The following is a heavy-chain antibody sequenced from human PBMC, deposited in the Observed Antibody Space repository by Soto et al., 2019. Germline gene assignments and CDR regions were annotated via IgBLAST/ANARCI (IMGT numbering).Heavy chain of an antibody. D-gene: IGHD2-15*01. V-gene: IGHV3-21*04. J-gene: IGHJ3*02. Sequence: PGGSLRLSCAASGFTFSSYAMSWVRQAPGKGLEWVSAISNSGSGIYYPDSVKGRFTISRDNAKKSLYLQMSSLRAEDTAVYYCARAYSDAFDIWGQGTMVTVSS. CDR1: GFTFSSYA. CDR2: ISNSGSGI. CDR3: ARAYSDAFDI.